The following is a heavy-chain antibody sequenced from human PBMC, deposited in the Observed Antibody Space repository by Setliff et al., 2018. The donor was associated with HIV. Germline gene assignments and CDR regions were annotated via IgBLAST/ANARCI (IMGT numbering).Heavy chain of an antibody. CDR1: GASFSGYY. J-gene: IGHJ4*02. Sequence: SETLSLTCAVYGASFSGYYWAWIRQSPGTGLEWIGEINHRGITNYNPTLKSRVTISLATSKNQFSLSLRSLSAADTAVYYCARDKRYRFPFDSWGQGTLVTVSS. D-gene: IGHD2-2*02. V-gene: IGHV4-34*01. CDR2: INHRGIT. CDR3: ARDKRYRFPFDS.